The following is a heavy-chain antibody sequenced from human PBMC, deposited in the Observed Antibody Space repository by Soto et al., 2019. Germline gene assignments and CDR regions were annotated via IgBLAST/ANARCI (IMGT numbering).Heavy chain of an antibody. CDR3: AKDLTGWDIVVVPAAKSYYYYGMDV. V-gene: IGHV3-23*01. D-gene: IGHD2-2*01. J-gene: IGHJ6*02. CDR1: GFTFSSYA. CDR2: ISGSGGST. Sequence: GESLKISCAASGFTFSSYAMSWVRQAPGKGLEWVSAISGSGGSTYYADSVKGRFTISRDNSKNTLYLQMNSLRAEDTAVYYCAKDLTGWDIVVVPAAKSYYYYGMDVWGQGTTVTVSS.